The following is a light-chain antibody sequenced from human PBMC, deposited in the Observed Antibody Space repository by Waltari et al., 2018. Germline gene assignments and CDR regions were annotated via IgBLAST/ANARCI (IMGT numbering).Light chain of an antibody. CDR1: RAINNY. V-gene: IGKV1-9*01. Sequence: QLTQSPSSLSASVGDRVTIPCRASRAINNYLAWYQQKPGKAPKLLISAASTLHLGDPSRFSGSGFGTDFTLTISSLQPEDFAIYYCQQLDSLFAFGPGTRVDIK. J-gene: IGKJ3*01. CDR3: QQLDSLFA. CDR2: AAS.